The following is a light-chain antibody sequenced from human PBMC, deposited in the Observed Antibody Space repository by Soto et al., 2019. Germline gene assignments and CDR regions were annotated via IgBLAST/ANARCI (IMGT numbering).Light chain of an antibody. CDR1: SSDVGGYNY. CDR2: DVS. V-gene: IGLV2-11*01. Sequence: QSALTQPRSVSGSPGQSVTITCTGTSSDVGGYNYVSRYQQHPGKAPKLMIYDVSKRPSGVPDRFSGSKSGNTAPLTISGLQAEDEADYYCCSYAGSYTFHFGTGTKVTVL. J-gene: IGLJ1*01. CDR3: CSYAGSYTFH.